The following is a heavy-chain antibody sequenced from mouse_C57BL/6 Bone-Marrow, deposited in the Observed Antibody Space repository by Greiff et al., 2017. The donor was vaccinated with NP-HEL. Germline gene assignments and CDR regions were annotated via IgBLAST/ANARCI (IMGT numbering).Heavy chain of an antibody. CDR3: AYYYGSPWYFGV. V-gene: IGHV14-2*01. J-gene: IGHJ1*03. CDR1: GFNIKDYY. CDR2: IDPEDGET. D-gene: IGHD1-1*01. Sequence: EVQLQQSGAELVKPGASVKLSCTASGFNIKDYYMHWVKQRTEQGLEWIGRIDPEDGETKYAPKFPGKATITADTSSNTAYLQLSSLTSEDTAVYYCAYYYGSPWYFGVWGTGTTVTVSS.